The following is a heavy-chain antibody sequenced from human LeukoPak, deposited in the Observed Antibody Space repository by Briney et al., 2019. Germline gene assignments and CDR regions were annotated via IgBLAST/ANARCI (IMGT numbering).Heavy chain of an antibody. Sequence: GSSVKVSCKASGGTFSSYAISWVRQAPGQGLEWMGRIIPIFGTANYAQKFQGGVTITTDESTSTAYMELSSLRSEDTAVYYCARDEMATIPLGYWGQGTLVTVSS. V-gene: IGHV1-69*05. CDR3: ARDEMATIPLGY. CDR2: IIPIFGTA. CDR1: GGTFSSYA. J-gene: IGHJ4*02. D-gene: IGHD5-24*01.